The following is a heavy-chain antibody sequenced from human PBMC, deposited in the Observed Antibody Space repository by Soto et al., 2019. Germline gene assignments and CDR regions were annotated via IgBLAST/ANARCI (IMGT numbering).Heavy chain of an antibody. V-gene: IGHV1-2*04. D-gene: IGHD3-10*01. CDR2: INPNSGGT. CDR3: ARGGLWFGELSSRYYYYGMDV. Sequence: ASVKVSCKASGYTFTGYYMHWVRQAPGQGLEGMGWINPNSGGTNYAQKFQGWVTMTRDTPISTAYMELSRLRSDDTAVYYCARGGLWFGELSSRYYYYGMDVWGRGTTVTVSS. J-gene: IGHJ6*02. CDR1: GYTFTGYY.